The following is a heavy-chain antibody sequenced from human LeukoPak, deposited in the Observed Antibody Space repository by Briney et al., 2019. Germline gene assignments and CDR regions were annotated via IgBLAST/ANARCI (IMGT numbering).Heavy chain of an antibody. Sequence: SVKVSCKTSGFTFSSSTVQWVRQARGQRLEWLGWIGLGSGDTKYAQRVQERLTLTRDMSTNTAYMELSSLRSEDTAVYYCVAERYSGGCCWFDPWGQGTLVTVSS. D-gene: IGHD6-25*01. CDR1: GFTFSSST. CDR3: VAERYSGGCCWFDP. V-gene: IGHV1-58*01. J-gene: IGHJ5*02. CDR2: IGLGSGDT.